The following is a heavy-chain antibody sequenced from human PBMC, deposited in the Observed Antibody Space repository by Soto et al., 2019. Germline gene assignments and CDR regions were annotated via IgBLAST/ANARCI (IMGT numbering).Heavy chain of an antibody. Sequence: QVQLVQSGAEVKKPGSSVKVSCKASGGTFSSYAISWVRQAPGQGLEWMGGIIPIFGTANYAQKFQGRVTITADESTSTAYMELSSLRSEDTAVYYCARDRPIFGVVTPNWFDPWGQGTLVTVPS. D-gene: IGHD3-3*01. V-gene: IGHV1-69*01. CDR2: IIPIFGTA. J-gene: IGHJ5*02. CDR1: GGTFSSYA. CDR3: ARDRPIFGVVTPNWFDP.